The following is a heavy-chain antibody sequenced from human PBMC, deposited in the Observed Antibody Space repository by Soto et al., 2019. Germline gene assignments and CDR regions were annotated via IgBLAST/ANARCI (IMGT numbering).Heavy chain of an antibody. V-gene: IGHV2-70*11. D-gene: IGHD1-7*01. CDR1: GFSLNTSGMC. CDR2: IDWDDDK. Sequence: SGPTLVNPTQTLTLTCTFSGFSLNTSGMCVSWIRQPPGKALEWLARIDWDDDKYYSTSLKTRLTISKDTSRNQVVLRMANMDPVDTATYYCARANWNYHYFYSYMDVWGKGTTVTVSS. CDR3: ARANWNYHYFYSYMDV. J-gene: IGHJ6*03.